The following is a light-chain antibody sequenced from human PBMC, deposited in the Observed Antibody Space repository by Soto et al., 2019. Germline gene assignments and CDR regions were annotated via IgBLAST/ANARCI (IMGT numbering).Light chain of an antibody. V-gene: IGKV1-33*01. Sequence: DIQMTQSPSTLSASVGDRVTITCRASQSISSWLAWYQQKPGKAPKLLIYDASNLETGVPSKFSGRGSGTDFTFTISSLQPEDIATYYCQQYENVPLTFGGGTKVDIK. J-gene: IGKJ4*01. CDR1: QSISSW. CDR3: QQYENVPLT. CDR2: DAS.